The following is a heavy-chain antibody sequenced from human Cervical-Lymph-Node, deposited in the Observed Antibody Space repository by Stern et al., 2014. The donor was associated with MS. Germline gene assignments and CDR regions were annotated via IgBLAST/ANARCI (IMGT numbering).Heavy chain of an antibody. Sequence: QVQLVQSGAEVRKPGASVRVSCKASGYSFIGYYVHWVRQAPGHGLEWMGWISPYSGGTNYAQNFRGRVTMTRDTSISTVYLDMSSLTSDDTAVYYCARDLYCSGGYCHYYFDYWGQGTLVTVSS. CDR2: ISPYSGGT. V-gene: IGHV1-2*02. CDR1: GYSFIGYY. D-gene: IGHD2-15*01. J-gene: IGHJ4*02. CDR3: ARDLYCSGGYCHYYFDY.